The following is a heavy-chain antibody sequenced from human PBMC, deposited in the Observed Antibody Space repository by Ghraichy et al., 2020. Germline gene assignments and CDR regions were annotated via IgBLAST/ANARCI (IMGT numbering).Heavy chain of an antibody. V-gene: IGHV3-23*01. CDR1: GFTFSNYA. Sequence: GGSLRLSCAASGFTFSNYAMTWVRQAPGKGLEWVSATSGGGGSTYYADSVKGRFTISRDNSKNTLYLQMNSLRAEDAAVYSCARVVSWRYFDLWGRGTLV. CDR3: ARVVSWRYFDL. D-gene: IGHD5/OR15-5a*01. CDR2: TSGGGGST. J-gene: IGHJ2*01.